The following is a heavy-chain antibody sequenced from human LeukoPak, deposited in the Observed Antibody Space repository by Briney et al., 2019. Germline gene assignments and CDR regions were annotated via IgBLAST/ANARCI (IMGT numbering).Heavy chain of an antibody. CDR2: INPSGGST. J-gene: IGHJ4*02. Sequence: ASVKVSCKASGYTFTSYYMHWVRQAPGQGLEWMGIINPSGGSTSYTQKLQDRVIMTRDTSTSTVYMELSNLGSKDTAVYYCARVRGGGSYFDYWGQGTLVTVSS. D-gene: IGHD1-26*01. CDR3: ARVRGGGSYFDY. CDR1: GYTFTSYY. V-gene: IGHV1-46*01.